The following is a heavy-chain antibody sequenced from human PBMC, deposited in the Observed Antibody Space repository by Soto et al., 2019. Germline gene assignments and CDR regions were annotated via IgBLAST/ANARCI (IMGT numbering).Heavy chain of an antibody. CDR1: GYTFTSYG. D-gene: IGHD2-21*02. V-gene: IGHV1-18*04. J-gene: IGHJ3*02. CDR3: ARGPPYGGNSGDAFDI. CDR2: ISAYNGNT. Sequence: ASLKVSCKASGYTFTSYGISWVRQAPGQGLEWMGWISAYNGNTNYAQKLQGRVTMTTDTSTSTAYMELRSLRSDDTAVYYCARGPPYGGNSGDAFDIWGQGTMVTVSS.